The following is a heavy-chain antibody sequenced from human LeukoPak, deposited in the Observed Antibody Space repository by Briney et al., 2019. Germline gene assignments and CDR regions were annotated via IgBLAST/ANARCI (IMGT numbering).Heavy chain of an antibody. CDR3: ARMYYYDSSGYYD. J-gene: IGHJ4*02. CDR2: IYYSGST. D-gene: IGHD3-22*01. CDR1: GGSISSVGYY. Sequence: SQTLSLTCTVSGGSISSVGYYWSWIRQHPGKGLEWIGYIYYSGSTYYNPSLKSRVTISVDTSKNQFSLKLSSVTAADTAVYYCARMYYYDSSGYYDWGQGTLVTVSS. V-gene: IGHV4-31*03.